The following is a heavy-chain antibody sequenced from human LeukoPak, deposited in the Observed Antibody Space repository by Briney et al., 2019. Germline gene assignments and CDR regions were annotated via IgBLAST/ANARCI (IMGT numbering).Heavy chain of an antibody. J-gene: IGHJ4*02. V-gene: IGHV3-30*02. CDR3: ANQRRDSSSSSFRYHFDY. D-gene: IGHD6-6*01. CDR2: IRYDGSNK. CDR1: GFTFSTYG. Sequence: GRSLRLSCAASGFTFSTYGVHWVRQAPGKGLEWVAFIRYDGSNKYYAESVEGRFIISRDNSKNTLYLQMTSLRAEDTAVYYCANQRRDSSSSSFRYHFDYWGQGTLVTVSS.